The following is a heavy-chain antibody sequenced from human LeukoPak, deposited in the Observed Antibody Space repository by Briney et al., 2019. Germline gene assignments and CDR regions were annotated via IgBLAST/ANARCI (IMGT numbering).Heavy chain of an antibody. V-gene: IGHV3-23*01. CDR1: GFTFSSYA. CDR3: ARDRYFSDSSGYPYDI. D-gene: IGHD3-22*01. J-gene: IGHJ3*02. Sequence: PGGSLRLSCAASGFTFSSYAMSWVRQAPGKGLEWVSAISGSGGSTYYADSVKGRFTISRDNSKNTLYLQMNSLRAEDTAVYYCARDRYFSDSSGYPYDIWGQGTMVTVSS. CDR2: ISGSGGST.